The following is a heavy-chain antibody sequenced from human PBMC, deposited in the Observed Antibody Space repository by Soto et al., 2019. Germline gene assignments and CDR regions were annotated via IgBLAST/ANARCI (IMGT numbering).Heavy chain of an antibody. Sequence: GGSLRLSCAASGFTFSSHGMHWVRHAPGKGLEWVSRINNDATSVGYADSVKGRFTISRDNAKNILYLQMNSLSADDSAIYYCVRDTWASRFDYWGQGTQVTVSS. D-gene: IGHD1-26*01. V-gene: IGHV3-74*01. J-gene: IGHJ4*02. CDR2: INNDATSV. CDR1: GFTFSSHG. CDR3: VRDTWASRFDY.